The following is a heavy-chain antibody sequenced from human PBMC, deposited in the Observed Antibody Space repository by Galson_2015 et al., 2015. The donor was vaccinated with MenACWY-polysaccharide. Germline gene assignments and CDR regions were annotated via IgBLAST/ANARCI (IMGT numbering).Heavy chain of an antibody. J-gene: IGHJ5*02. CDR1: GFTFSSYA. Sequence: SLRLSCAASGFTFSSYAMSWVRQAPGRGLEWVSIISGSGVSTFYADFVKGRATISRDNVKNTLYMQMKSLRGEDTAVYYCARKSSGWYGEFDPWGQGTLVTVSS. V-gene: IGHV3-23*01. CDR3: ARKSSGWYGEFDP. CDR2: ISGSGVST. D-gene: IGHD6-19*01.